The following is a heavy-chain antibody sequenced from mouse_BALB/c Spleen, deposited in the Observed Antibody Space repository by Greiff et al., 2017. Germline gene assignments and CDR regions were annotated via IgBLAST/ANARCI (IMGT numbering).Heavy chain of an antibody. CDR1: GFTFSDYY. Sequence: EVKLVESGGGLVKPGGSLKLSCAASGFTFSDYYMYWVRQTPEKRLEWVATISDGGSYTYYPDSVKGRFTISRDNAKNNLYLQMSSLKSEDTAMYYCAHGPWFAYWGQGTLVTVSA. J-gene: IGHJ3*01. V-gene: IGHV5-4*02. D-gene: IGHD1-2*01. CDR2: ISDGGSYT. CDR3: AHGPWFAY.